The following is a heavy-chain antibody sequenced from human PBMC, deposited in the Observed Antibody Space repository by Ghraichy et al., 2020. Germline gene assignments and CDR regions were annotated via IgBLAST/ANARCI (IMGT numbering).Heavy chain of an antibody. CDR1: GGSISTYY. CDR2: VYYSGST. CDR3: ARAVANIPAPGLNYYFYYMDV. V-gene: IGHV4-59*01. J-gene: IGHJ6*03. Sequence: SETLSLTCTVSGGSISTYYWSWIRQPPGKGLEWIGYVYYSGSTNYNPSLKSRVTISVDTSNNQFSLKVSSVTAADTAVYYCARAVANIPAPGLNYYFYYMDVWAKGTTVPVSS. D-gene: IGHD6-13*01.